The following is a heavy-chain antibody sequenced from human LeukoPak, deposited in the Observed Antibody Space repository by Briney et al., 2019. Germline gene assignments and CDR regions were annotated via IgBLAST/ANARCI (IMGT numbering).Heavy chain of an antibody. CDR1: GGTFSSYA. J-gene: IGHJ4*02. D-gene: IGHD6-13*01. CDR2: IIPIFGTA. Sequence: SVKVSCKASGGTFSSYAISWVRQAPGQGLEWMGGIIPIFGTANYAQKFQGRVTITADESTSTAYMELSSLRSEDTAVYYCARGGSSRSPVDYWGQGTLVTVSS. V-gene: IGHV1-69*13. CDR3: ARGGSSRSPVDY.